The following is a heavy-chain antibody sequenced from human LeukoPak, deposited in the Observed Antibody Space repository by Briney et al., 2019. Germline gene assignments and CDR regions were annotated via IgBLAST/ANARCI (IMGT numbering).Heavy chain of an antibody. CDR3: ARDKWDSSSWSYYYYGMDV. CDR2: ISSSSSYI. J-gene: IGHJ6*02. CDR1: GFTFSSYS. D-gene: IGHD6-13*01. V-gene: IGHV3-21*01. Sequence: PGGSLRLSCAASGFTFSSYSMNWVRQAPGKGLEWVSSISSSSSYIYYADSVKGRFTISRDNAKNSLYLQMNSLRAEDTAVYYCARDKWDSSSWSYYYYGMDVWGQGTMVTVSS.